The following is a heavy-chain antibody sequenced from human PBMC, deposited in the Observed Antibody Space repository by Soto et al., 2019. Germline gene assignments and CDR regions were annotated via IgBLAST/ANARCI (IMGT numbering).Heavy chain of an antibody. D-gene: IGHD6-6*01. J-gene: IGHJ4*02. V-gene: IGHV3-23*01. CDR3: AKEYSTSFDY. CDR1: GFSFSNYA. CDR2: ISAGGSNT. Sequence: GGSLRLSCAASGFSFSNYAMNWVRQAPGKGLEWVSAISAGGSNTNYADSVKGRFTISSDNSKNTLYLQMNGLRADDTAVYYCAKEYSTSFDYWGQGTPVTVSS.